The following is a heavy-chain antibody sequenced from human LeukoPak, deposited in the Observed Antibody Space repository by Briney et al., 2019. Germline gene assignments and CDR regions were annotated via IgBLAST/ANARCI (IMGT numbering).Heavy chain of an antibody. V-gene: IGHV3-30*02. CDR2: IRYDGSNK. CDR1: GFTFSSYG. CDR3: AKREHATYYFDY. Sequence: GGSLRLSCAASGFTFSSYGMHLVRQAPGKGLEWVAFIRYDGSNKYYADSVKGRFTISRDNSKNTLYLQMNSLRAEDTAVYYCAKREHATYYFDYWGQGTLVTVSS. D-gene: IGHD1-26*01. J-gene: IGHJ4*02.